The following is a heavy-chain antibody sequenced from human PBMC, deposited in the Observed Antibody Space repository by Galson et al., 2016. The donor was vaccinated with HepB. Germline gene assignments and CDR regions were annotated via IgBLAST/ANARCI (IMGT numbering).Heavy chain of an antibody. CDR2: IRGSGTGT. Sequence: SLRLSCAASGFSISIYSMNWVRQAPGKGLEWVSAIRGSGTGTSYTDSVKGRFTISRDNSKNTLYLQMNSLRAEDAAVYYCVKISLVGYNSGWGGSFDIWGGGKMVTVSS. J-gene: IGHJ3*02. CDR1: GFSISIYS. D-gene: IGHD6-19*01. CDR3: VKISLVGYNSGWGGSFDI. V-gene: IGHV3-23*01.